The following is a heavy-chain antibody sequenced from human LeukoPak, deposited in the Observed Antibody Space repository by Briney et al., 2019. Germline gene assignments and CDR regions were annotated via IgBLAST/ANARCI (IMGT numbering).Heavy chain of an antibody. CDR1: GGSVSSGSYY. V-gene: IGHV4-61*01. J-gene: IGHJ6*02. CDR3: ARSIDCSSTSCYWGYYYGMDV. Sequence: NTSETLSLTCTVSGGSVSSGSYYWSWIRQPPVKGLEWIGYLYYRGSTNYNPSLKSRVTISVDTSKNQFSLKLSSVTAADTAVYYCARSIDCSSTSCYWGYYYGMDVWGQGTTVTVSS. D-gene: IGHD2-2*01. CDR2: LYYRGST.